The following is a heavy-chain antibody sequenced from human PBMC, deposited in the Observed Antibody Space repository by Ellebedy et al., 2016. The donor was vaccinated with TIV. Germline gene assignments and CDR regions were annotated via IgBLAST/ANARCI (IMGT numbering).Heavy chain of an antibody. Sequence: SETLSLXXTVSGGSISSGGYYWSWIRQHPGKGLEWIGYIYYSGSTYYNPSLKSRVTISVDTSKNQFSLKLSSVTAADTAVYYCASYYGSGSYYIDYWGQGTLVTVSS. D-gene: IGHD3-10*01. CDR2: IYYSGST. CDR3: ASYYGSGSYYIDY. CDR1: GGSISSGGYY. J-gene: IGHJ4*02. V-gene: IGHV4-31*03.